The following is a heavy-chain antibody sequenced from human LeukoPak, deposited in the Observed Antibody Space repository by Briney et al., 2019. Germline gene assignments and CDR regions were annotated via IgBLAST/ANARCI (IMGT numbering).Heavy chain of an antibody. V-gene: IGHV3-9*03. CDR1: GFTFDDYA. CDR3: AKDKTLGARTYSSGWYASFDY. J-gene: IGHJ4*02. Sequence: GGSLRLSCAASGFTFDDYAMHWVRQAPGKGLELVSGISWNSGSIGYEDSVKGRFTISRDNAKNSLYLQMNSLRAEDMALYYCAKDKTLGARTYSSGWYASFDYWGQGTLVTVSS. CDR2: ISWNSGSI. D-gene: IGHD6-19*01.